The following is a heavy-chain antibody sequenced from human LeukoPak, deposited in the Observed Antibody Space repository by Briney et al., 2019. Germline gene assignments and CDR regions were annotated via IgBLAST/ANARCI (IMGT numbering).Heavy chain of an antibody. CDR3: ARVRDRSLNNWFDP. CDR1: GGSMSSYY. CDR2: IYYSGNT. D-gene: IGHD3-22*01. J-gene: IGHJ5*02. Sequence: SATLSLACTASGGSMSSYYWSWIRQPPGQRLEWIGYIYYSGNTNSNPSLKSRVTISVDTSKNQFSLNLSSVTAADTAVYYCARVRDRSLNNWFDPWGQGTLVTVSS. V-gene: IGHV4-59*01.